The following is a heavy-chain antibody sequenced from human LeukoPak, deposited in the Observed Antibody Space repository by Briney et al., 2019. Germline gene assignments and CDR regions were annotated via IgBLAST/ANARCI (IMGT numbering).Heavy chain of an antibody. CDR2: IYYSGST. Sequence: SETLSLTCTVSGGSISSYYWSWIRQPPGKGLEWIGYIYYSGSTNYNPSLKSRVTISVDTSKNQFSLKLSSVTAADTAVYYCARAQSGVTGNEVFDYWGQGTLVTVSS. V-gene: IGHV4-59*01. J-gene: IGHJ4*02. CDR1: GGSISSYY. CDR3: ARAQSGVTGNEVFDY. D-gene: IGHD1-20*01.